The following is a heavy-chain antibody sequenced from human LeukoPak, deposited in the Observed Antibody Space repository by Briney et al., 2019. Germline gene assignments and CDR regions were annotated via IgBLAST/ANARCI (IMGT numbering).Heavy chain of an antibody. Sequence: SETLSLTCAVYGGSFSGYYWSWIRQPPGKGLEWIGEIDHSGSTNYNPSLKSRVTISVDTSKNQFSLKLSSVTAADTAVYYCARYFDYWGQGTLVTVSS. J-gene: IGHJ4*02. CDR2: IDHSGST. CDR3: ARYFDY. V-gene: IGHV4-34*01. CDR1: GGSFSGYY.